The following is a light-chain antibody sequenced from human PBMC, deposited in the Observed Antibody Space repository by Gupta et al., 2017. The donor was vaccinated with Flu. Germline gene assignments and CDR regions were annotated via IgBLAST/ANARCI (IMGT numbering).Light chain of an antibody. J-gene: IGLJ2*01. CDR1: STDVGGYNH. V-gene: IGLV2-14*01. CDR3: SSYTISGTLVL. CDR2: DVN. Sequence: QSALTQPASVSGSPGQSTTISCSGTSTDVGGYNHVSWYQHHPGKAPKLLIYDVNNRPSGTSNRFSGSKSGNTASLTISGIQSEDEADYYCSSYTISGTLVLFGGGTKLTVL.